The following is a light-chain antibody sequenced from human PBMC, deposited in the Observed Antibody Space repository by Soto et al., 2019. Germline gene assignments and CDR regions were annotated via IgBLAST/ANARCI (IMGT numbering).Light chain of an antibody. CDR3: QQYDSSPVT. J-gene: IGKJ1*01. V-gene: IGKV3-20*01. CDR2: GAS. CDR1: QSVSSSF. Sequence: EIVLTQSPGTLSLSPGERATLSCRASQSVSSSFLAWHQQRPGQSPRLLIYGASSMATGIPDRFSGSGSRTDITLTSRRLEPEDFAVYYCQQYDSSPVTFGQGTKVEIK.